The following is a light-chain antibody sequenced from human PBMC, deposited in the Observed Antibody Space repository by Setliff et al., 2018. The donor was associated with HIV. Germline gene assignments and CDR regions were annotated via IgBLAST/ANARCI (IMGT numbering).Light chain of an antibody. Sequence: QSALAQPASLSGSPGQSITISCTGTSSDVGGYNCVSWYQQHPGKAPKLMIYDVSNRPSGVSNRFSGSKSGNTASLTISGLQAEDEADYYCSSNTSKSTYVFGSGTKVPS. J-gene: IGLJ1*01. CDR3: SSNTSKSTYV. V-gene: IGLV2-14*03. CDR1: SSDVGGYNC. CDR2: DVS.